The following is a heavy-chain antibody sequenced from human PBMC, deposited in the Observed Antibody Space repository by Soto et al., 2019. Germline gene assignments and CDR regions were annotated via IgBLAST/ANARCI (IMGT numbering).Heavy chain of an antibody. CDR1: GFTFSSYA. J-gene: IGHJ4*02. V-gene: IGHV3-30-3*01. D-gene: IGHD3-22*01. Sequence: GGSLRLSCAASGFTFSSYAMHWVRQAPGKGLEWVAVISYDGSNKYYADSVKGRFTISRDNSKNTLYLQMNSLRAEDTAVYYCARLPDTYYYDSSGYSAIRSIHDYWGQGTLVTVSS. CDR3: ARLPDTYYYDSSGYSAIRSIHDY. CDR2: ISYDGSNK.